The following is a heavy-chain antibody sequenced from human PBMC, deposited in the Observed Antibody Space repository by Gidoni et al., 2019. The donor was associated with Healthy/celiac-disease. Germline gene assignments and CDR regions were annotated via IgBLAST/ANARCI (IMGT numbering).Heavy chain of an antibody. V-gene: IGHV4-39*01. J-gene: IGHJ6*02. Sequence: QLQLQESGPGLVKPSETLSLTCTVSGGSISSSSYYWGWIRQPPGKGLEWIGSIYYSGSTYYNPSLKSRVTISVDTSKNQFSLKLSSVTAADTAVYYCARQSGYYHYYYGMDVWGQGTTVTVSS. CDR1: GGSISSSSYY. CDR3: ARQSGYYHYYYGMDV. CDR2: IYYSGST. D-gene: IGHD5-12*01.